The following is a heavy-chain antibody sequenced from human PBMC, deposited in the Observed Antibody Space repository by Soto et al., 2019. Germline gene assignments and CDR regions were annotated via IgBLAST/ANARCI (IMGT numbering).Heavy chain of an antibody. CDR2: IYWDDDK. V-gene: IGHV2-5*02. Sequence: QITLKESGPTLVKPTQTLTLTCTFSGFSLSTSGVGVRWIRQPPGKALEWLALIYWDDDKRYSPSLKSRLTTTKATSKNQVVLTMTNMDPVDTATYYCAHTHEYSRSYYFDYWGQGTLVTVSS. D-gene: IGHD6-6*01. J-gene: IGHJ4*02. CDR1: GFSLSTSGVG. CDR3: AHTHEYSRSYYFDY.